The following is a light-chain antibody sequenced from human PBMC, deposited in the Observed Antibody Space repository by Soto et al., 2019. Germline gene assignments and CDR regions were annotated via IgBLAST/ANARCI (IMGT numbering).Light chain of an antibody. CDR3: SSFTSSSTYVL. CDR1: SSDMGGYNY. Sequence: QSVLTQPASVSGSPGQSITISCTGTSSDMGGYNYVSWYQHHPGKAPKLMIYEVSNRPSGVSNRFSGSKSDNTASLTISGLQAEDEAHYYCSSFTSSSTYVLFGGGTKLTVL. J-gene: IGLJ2*01. CDR2: EVS. V-gene: IGLV2-14*01.